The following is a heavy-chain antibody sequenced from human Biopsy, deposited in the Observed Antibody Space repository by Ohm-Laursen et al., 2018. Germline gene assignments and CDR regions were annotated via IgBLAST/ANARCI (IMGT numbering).Heavy chain of an antibody. V-gene: IGHV1-18*04. J-gene: IGHJ3*02. Sequence: PSVSASRKTSGHTFTAVGIGWVRQAPGEGLGWMGWMSTYNDDTNIAQKFQGRVSMTTDTSTRTAYMELRSLRSGDTAIYFCARDPWYDFWSGSDPFDIWGQGTLVTVS. D-gene: IGHD3-3*01. CDR2: MSTYNDDT. CDR1: GHTFTAVG. CDR3: ARDPWYDFWSGSDPFDI.